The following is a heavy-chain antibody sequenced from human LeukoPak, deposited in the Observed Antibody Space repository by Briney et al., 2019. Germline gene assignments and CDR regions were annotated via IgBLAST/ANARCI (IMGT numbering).Heavy chain of an antibody. Sequence: GASVKVSCKASGYTFTSYDINWVRQATGQGLEWMGWMNPNSGNTGYAQKFQGRVTMTRNTSINTAYMELSSLRSEDTAVYYCARFSDFWSGYYGYYYYMDVWGKGTTVTVSS. D-gene: IGHD3-3*01. CDR2: MNPNSGNT. CDR3: ARFSDFWSGYYGYYYYMDV. CDR1: GYTFTSYD. V-gene: IGHV1-8*01. J-gene: IGHJ6*03.